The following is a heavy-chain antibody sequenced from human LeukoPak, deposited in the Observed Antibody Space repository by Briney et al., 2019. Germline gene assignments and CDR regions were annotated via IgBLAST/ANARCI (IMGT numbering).Heavy chain of an antibody. Sequence: SQTLSLTCALSGDSLSSNSAAWNWIRQSPSRGLECLGRTYYRSKRNNDYAVSVKSRITINPDTSKNQFSLQLNSVTPEDTAVYYCARENLSQRLVPVYFDYWGQGTLVTVSS. J-gene: IGHJ4*02. CDR1: GDSLSSNSAA. V-gene: IGHV6-1*01. CDR2: TYYRSKRNN. CDR3: ARENLSQRLVPVYFDY. D-gene: IGHD6-13*01.